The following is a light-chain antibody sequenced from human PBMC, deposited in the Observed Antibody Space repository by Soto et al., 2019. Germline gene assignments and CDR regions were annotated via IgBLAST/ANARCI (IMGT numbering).Light chain of an antibody. V-gene: IGLV2-14*01. CDR3: SSYTTSSTLLYV. CDR2: DVS. J-gene: IGLJ1*01. Sequence: QSALTQPASVSGSPGQSITISCTGTSSDVGTYNYVSWYQQHPGKVPKLLIYDVSNRPSGVSNRFSGSKSGNTASLTISGLQAEDEADYYCSSYTTSSTLLYVFGTGTKGTVL. CDR1: SSDVGTYNY.